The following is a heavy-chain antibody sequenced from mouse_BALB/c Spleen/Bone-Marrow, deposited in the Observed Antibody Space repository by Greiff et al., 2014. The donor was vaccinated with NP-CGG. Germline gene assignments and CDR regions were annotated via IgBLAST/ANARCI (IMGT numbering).Heavy chain of an antibody. J-gene: IGHJ2*01. CDR3: VRGELLAY. Sequence: QVQLKESGAELAKPGTSVKMSCKASGYTLTTYWMHWVKQRPGQGLEWIGHIYPGSDSTNYNEKFKSKATLTVDTSSSTAYMQLSSLTSEDSAVYYCVRGELLAYWGQGTTLTVSS. CDR2: IYPGSDST. CDR1: GYTLTTYW. V-gene: IGHV1-55*01.